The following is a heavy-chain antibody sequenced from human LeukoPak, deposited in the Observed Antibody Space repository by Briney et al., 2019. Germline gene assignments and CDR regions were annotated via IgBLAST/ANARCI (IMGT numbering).Heavy chain of an antibody. CDR2: ISYDGSNK. CDR3: AKDRTIQLWSYYYYGMDV. D-gene: IGHD5-18*01. CDR1: GSTFSSYG. J-gene: IGHJ6*02. V-gene: IGHV3-30*18. Sequence: AGRSLRLSCAASGSTFSSYGMHWVRQAPGKGLEWVAVISYDGSNKYYADSVKGRFTISRDNSKNTLYLQMNSLRAEDTAVYYCAKDRTIQLWSYYYYGMDVWGQGTTVTVSS.